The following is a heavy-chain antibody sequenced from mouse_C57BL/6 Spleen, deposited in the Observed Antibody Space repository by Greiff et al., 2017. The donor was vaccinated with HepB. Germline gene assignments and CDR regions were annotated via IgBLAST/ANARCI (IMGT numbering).Heavy chain of an antibody. J-gene: IGHJ2*01. CDR1: GFNIKDDY. D-gene: IGHD1-1*01. CDR3: TTGYYYGSSLYFDY. Sequence: EVQLQQSGAELVRPGASVKLSCTASGFNIKDDYMHWVKQRPEQGLEWIGWIDPETGDTEYASKFQGKATITADTSSNTAYLQLSSLTSEDTAVYYCTTGYYYGSSLYFDYWGQSTTLTVSS. V-gene: IGHV14-4*01. CDR2: IDPETGDT.